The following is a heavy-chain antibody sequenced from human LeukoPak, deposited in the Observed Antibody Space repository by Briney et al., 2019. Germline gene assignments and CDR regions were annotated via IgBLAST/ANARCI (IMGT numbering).Heavy chain of an antibody. CDR2: IIPIFGTA. Sequence: GASVKVSCKASRGTFSSYAISWVRQAPGQGLEWMGGIIPIFGTANYAQKFQGRVTITADESTSTAYMELSSLRSEDTAVYYCARDQGSSGYYSDDDDAFDIWGQGTMVTVSS. D-gene: IGHD3-22*01. J-gene: IGHJ3*02. V-gene: IGHV1-69*13. CDR3: ARDQGSSGYYSDDDDAFDI. CDR1: RGTFSSYA.